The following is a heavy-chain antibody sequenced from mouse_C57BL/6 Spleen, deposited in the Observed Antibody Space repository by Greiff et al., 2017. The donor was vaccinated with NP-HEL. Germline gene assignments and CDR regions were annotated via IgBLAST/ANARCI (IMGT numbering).Heavy chain of an antibody. CDR1: GYTFTDYN. J-gene: IGHJ3*01. V-gene: IGHV1-18*01. D-gene: IGHD3-3*01. CDR2: INPNNGGT. CDR3: ARGDPWFAY. Sequence: EVQLQQSGPELVKPGASVKIPCKASGYTFTDYNMDWVKQSHGKSLEWIGDINPNNGGTIYNQKFKGKATLTVDQSSSTAYMELRSLTSEDTAVYYCARGDPWFAYWGQGTLVTVSA.